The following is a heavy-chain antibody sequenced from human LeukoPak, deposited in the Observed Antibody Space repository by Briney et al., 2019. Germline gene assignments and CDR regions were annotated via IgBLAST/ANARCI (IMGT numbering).Heavy chain of an antibody. V-gene: IGHV4-59*08. D-gene: IGHD2-8*01. CDR2: IYYSGST. Sequence: SETLSLTCTVSGGSISSYYWSWIRQPPGKGLEWIGYIYYSGSTNYNPSLKSRVTISVDTSKNQFSLKLSSVTAADMAVYYCARLIVREQWTYGRDNWFDPWGQGTLVTVSS. CDR1: GGSISSYY. CDR3: ARLIVREQWTYGRDNWFDP. J-gene: IGHJ5*02.